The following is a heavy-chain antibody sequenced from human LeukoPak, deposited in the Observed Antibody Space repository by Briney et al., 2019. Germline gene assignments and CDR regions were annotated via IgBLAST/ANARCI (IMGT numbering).Heavy chain of an antibody. V-gene: IGHV3-11*04. CDR3: ARDRDSSGSWEINFDY. CDR2: ISSSGSTI. J-gene: IGHJ4*02. CDR1: GFTFSDYY. Sequence: GGSLRLSCAASGFTFSDYYMSWIRQAPGKGLEWVSYISSSGSTIYYADSVKGRFTISRDNAKNSLYLRMNSLRAEDTAVYYCARDRDSSGSWEINFDYWGQGTLVTVSS. D-gene: IGHD6-25*01.